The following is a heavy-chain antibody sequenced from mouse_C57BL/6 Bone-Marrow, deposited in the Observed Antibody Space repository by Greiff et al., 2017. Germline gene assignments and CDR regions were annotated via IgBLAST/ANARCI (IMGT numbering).Heavy chain of an antibody. CDR2: IYPGDGDT. CDR3: ARRSGCYYAMDY. Sequence: QVQLKESGPELVKPGASVKISCKASGYAFSSSWMNWVKQRPGKGLEWIGRIYPGDGDTNYNGKFKGKATLTADKSSSTAYMQLSSLTSEDSAVYFCARRSGCYYAMDYWGQGTSVTVSS. CDR1: GYAFSSSW. D-gene: IGHD1-3*01. V-gene: IGHV1-82*01. J-gene: IGHJ4*01.